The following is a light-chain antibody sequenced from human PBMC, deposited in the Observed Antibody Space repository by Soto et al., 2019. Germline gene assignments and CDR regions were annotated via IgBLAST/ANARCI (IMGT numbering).Light chain of an antibody. CDR1: QSVSGN. Sequence: EIVMTQSPATLSVSPGERATLSCRASQSVSGNLAWYQQKPGQAPRLLIYGASTRANGIPARFSGSGSGTEFTLTISSLQSEDFVVYYCQQYNNWFSITFGQGTRLEIK. V-gene: IGKV3-15*01. CDR2: GAS. J-gene: IGKJ5*01. CDR3: QQYNNWFSIT.